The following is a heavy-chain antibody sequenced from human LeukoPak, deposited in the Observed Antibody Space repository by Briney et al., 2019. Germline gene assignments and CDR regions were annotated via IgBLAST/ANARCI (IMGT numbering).Heavy chain of an antibody. CDR1: GFDFSGFS. D-gene: IGHD2-2*01. CDR3: ARPRGCGSARCNNFDY. Sequence: AGGPLRLSCVVSGFDFSGFSMSWVRQAPGKGLEWVAIMDEYGSDIFYVESVKGRFIISRANARNSLYLQMNNLRAEDTAVYYCARPRGCGSARCNNFDYWGQGTLVTVSS. CDR2: MDEYGSDI. J-gene: IGHJ4*02. V-gene: IGHV3-7*01.